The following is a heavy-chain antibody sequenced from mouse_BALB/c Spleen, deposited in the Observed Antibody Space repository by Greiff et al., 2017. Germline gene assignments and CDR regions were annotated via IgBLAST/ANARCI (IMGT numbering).Heavy chain of an antibody. Sequence: GGGLVQPKGSLKLSCAASGFTFNTNAMNWVRQAPGKGLEWVARIRSKSNNYATYYADSVKDRFTISRDDSQSMLYLQMNNLKTEDTAMYYCVRERGYYGLGYFDYWGQGTTLTVSS. J-gene: IGHJ2*01. CDR3: VRERGYYGLGYFDY. CDR1: GFTFNTNA. CDR2: IRSKSNNYAT. V-gene: IGHV10S3*01. D-gene: IGHD2-2*01.